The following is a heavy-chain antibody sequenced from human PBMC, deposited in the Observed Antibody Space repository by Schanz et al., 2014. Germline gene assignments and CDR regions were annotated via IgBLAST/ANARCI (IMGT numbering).Heavy chain of an antibody. D-gene: IGHD6-19*01. J-gene: IGHJ4*02. V-gene: IGHV3-11*03. CDR2: ISDRGDGT. Sequence: QVRLQQWGAGLLKPSGTLSLTCAVYGGSSSDCYWSWIRQPPGKGLEWVSGISDRGDGTNYGDSVRGRFTISRDNSRNTVYLQMNNVGVDDTATYYCVKTDAGWRFDYWGQGTLVIVSS. CDR3: VKTDAGWRFDY. CDR1: GGSSSDCY.